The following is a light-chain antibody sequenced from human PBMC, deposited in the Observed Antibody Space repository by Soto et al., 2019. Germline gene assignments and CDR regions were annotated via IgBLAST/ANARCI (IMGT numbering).Light chain of an antibody. V-gene: IGKV1-39*01. CDR3: QQSYSTPLT. Sequence: DIQMTQSPSSLSASVGDRVTITCRASQSISSYFNWYQQKPGKAPKLLIYAASSLQSGVPSRFSGSGSGTDFTLIISSLQPEDFATYYFQQSYSTPLTFGGGTKVEIK. CDR2: AAS. J-gene: IGKJ4*01. CDR1: QSISSY.